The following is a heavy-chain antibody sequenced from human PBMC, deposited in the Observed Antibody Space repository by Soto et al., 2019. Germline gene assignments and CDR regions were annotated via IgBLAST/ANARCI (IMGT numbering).Heavy chain of an antibody. CDR1: GFTFISYA. V-gene: IGHV3-30-3*01. CDR2: ISYDGSNK. D-gene: IGHD1-26*01. CDR3: ARPVGATGPDCTY. J-gene: IGHJ4*02. Sequence: HPWGSLRLSCAASGFTFISYAIHFCRHSPGKWLEWVAVISYDGSNKYYADSVKGRFTISRDNSKNTLYLQMNSLRAEDTAVYYCARPVGATGPDCTYWGQGTLVTVSS.